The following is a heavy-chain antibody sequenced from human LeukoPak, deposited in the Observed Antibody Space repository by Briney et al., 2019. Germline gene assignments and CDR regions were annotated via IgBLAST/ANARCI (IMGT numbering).Heavy chain of an antibody. Sequence: ASVKVSCKASGYTFTGYHMHWVRQAPGQGLEWMGWINANSGGTNHAQKFQGRVTMTRDTSISTAYMELNRLRSDDTAVYYCAKSGAWYLERYPVNDWGQGTLVTVSS. D-gene: IGHD6-13*01. CDR1: GYTFTGYH. CDR2: INANSGGT. J-gene: IGHJ4*02. V-gene: IGHV1-2*02. CDR3: AKSGAWYLERYPVND.